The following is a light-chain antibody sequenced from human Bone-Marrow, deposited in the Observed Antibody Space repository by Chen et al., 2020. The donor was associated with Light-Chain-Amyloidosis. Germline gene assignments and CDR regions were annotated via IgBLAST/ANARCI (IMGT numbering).Light chain of an antibody. Sequence: SYELTQPPSVSVSPGQTARITCSGDDLPTKYAYWYQQKPGQAPVLVIHRDTERPSGISERFSGFIVATTATLTISGVQAEVEADYHFPSAGSSGTNDVIFGGGTKLTVL. CDR1: DLPTKY. CDR3: PSAGSSGTNDVI. V-gene: IGLV3-25*03. J-gene: IGLJ2*01. CDR2: RDT.